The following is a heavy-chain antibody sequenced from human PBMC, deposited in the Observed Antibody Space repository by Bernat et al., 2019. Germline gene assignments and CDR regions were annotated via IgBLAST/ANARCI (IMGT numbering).Heavy chain of an antibody. V-gene: IGHV3-21*01. Sequence: EVQLVESGGGLVKPGGSLRLSCAASGFTFSSYSMNWARQAPGKGLEWVSSISSSSSYIYYADSVKGRFTISRDNAKNSLYLQMNSLRAEDTAVYYCARDLVVVPAARGRAFDIWGQGTMVTVSS. CDR3: ARDLVVVPAARGRAFDI. CDR1: GFTFSSYS. J-gene: IGHJ3*02. CDR2: ISSSSSYI. D-gene: IGHD2-2*01.